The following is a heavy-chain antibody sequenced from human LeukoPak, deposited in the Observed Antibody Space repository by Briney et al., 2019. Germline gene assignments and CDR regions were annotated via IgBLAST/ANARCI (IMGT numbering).Heavy chain of an antibody. Sequence: PSQTLSLTCTVSGGSISSGGYCWSWIRQPPGKGLEWIGDIFHSGSTYYNPSLKSRVTISVDRSKNQFSLKLSSVTAADTAVYYCARREDQLLSDWFDPWGQGTLVTVSS. D-gene: IGHD2-2*01. CDR1: GGSISSGGYC. CDR3: ARREDQLLSDWFDP. V-gene: IGHV4-30-2*01. CDR2: IFHSGST. J-gene: IGHJ5*02.